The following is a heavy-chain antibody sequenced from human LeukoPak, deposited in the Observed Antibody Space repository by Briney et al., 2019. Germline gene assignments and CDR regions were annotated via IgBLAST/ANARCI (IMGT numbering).Heavy chain of an antibody. CDR3: ARAKQRGDGSGAFDI. D-gene: IGHD3-10*01. CDR1: GFTVSSNY. V-gene: IGHV3-21*01. J-gene: IGHJ3*02. CDR2: ISSSSSYI. Sequence: PRGSLRLSCAASGFTVSSNYMSWVRQAPGKGLEWVSSISSSSSYIYYADSAKGRFTISRDNAKNSLYLQMNSLRAEDTAVYYCARAKQRGDGSGAFDIWGQGTMVTVSS.